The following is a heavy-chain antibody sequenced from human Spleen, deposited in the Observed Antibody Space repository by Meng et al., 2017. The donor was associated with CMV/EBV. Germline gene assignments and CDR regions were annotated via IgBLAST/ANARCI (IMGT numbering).Heavy chain of an antibody. CDR2: TYYRSKWYN. CDR3: ARSGGIAASGWFDP. D-gene: IGHD6-13*01. CDR1: GDSVSSNSAA. V-gene: IGHV6-1*01. Sequence: VKLQPSVPGLVKPSPTPSLTCAISGDSVSSNSAAWNWIRQSPSRGLEWLGRTYYRSKWYNDYAVSVKSRITINPDTSKNQFSLQLNSVTPEDTAVYYCARSGGIAASGWFDPWGQGTLVTVSS. J-gene: IGHJ5*02.